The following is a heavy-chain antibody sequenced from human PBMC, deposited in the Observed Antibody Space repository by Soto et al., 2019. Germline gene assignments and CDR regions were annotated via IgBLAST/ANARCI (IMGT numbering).Heavy chain of an antibody. V-gene: IGHV5-51*01. D-gene: IGHD3-10*01. J-gene: IGHJ6*02. Sequence: PGESLKISCKGSGYSFTSYWIGWVRQMPGKGLEWMGIIYPGDSDTRYSPSFQGQVTISADKSISTAYLQWSSLKASDTAMYYCARQGRLLWFGELLSYGMDVWGQGSRVTVSS. CDR1: GYSFTSYW. CDR2: IYPGDSDT. CDR3: ARQGRLLWFGELLSYGMDV.